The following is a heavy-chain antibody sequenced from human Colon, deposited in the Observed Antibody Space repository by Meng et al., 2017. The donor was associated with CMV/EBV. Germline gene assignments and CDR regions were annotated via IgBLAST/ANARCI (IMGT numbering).Heavy chain of an antibody. CDR1: TFNSYD. J-gene: IGHJ5*02. V-gene: IGHV1-8*03. Sequence: TFNSYDINWVRQATGQGLEWMGWMNPNSGNTGYAQKFQGRVTITRNTSISTAYMELSSLRSEDTAVYYCARGASLAAAGTGGYNWFDPWGQGTLVTVSS. D-gene: IGHD6-13*01. CDR2: MNPNSGNT. CDR3: ARGASLAAAGTGGYNWFDP.